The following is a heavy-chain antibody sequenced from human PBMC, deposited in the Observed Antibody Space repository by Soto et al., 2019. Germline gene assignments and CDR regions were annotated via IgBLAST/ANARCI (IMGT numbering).Heavy chain of an antibody. D-gene: IGHD5-12*01. CDR2: IGSSSRYI. Sequence: EVQLVESGGGLVKPGGSLRLSCAASGFSFSSYTMNWVRQAPGKGLEWVSSIGSSSRYIFYADSVKGGFTVSRDNAKNALYLQINSLRAEDTAGFYCARGGMGYFETLGEGTLVTVSS. V-gene: IGHV3-21*06. CDR1: GFSFSSYT. CDR3: ARGGMGYFET. J-gene: IGHJ4*02.